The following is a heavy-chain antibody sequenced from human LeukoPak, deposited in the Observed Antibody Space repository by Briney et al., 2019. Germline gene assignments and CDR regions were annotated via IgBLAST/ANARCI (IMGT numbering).Heavy chain of an antibody. V-gene: IGHV3-23*01. CDR3: AKEITMVRGVIISSLDY. Sequence: GESLRLSCAASGFTFSSYAMSWVRQAPGKGLEWVSAISGSGGSTYYADSVKGRFTISRDNSKNTLYLQMNSLRAEDTAVYYCAKEITMVRGVIISSLDYWGQGTLVTVSS. D-gene: IGHD3-10*01. J-gene: IGHJ4*02. CDR2: ISGSGGST. CDR1: GFTFSSYA.